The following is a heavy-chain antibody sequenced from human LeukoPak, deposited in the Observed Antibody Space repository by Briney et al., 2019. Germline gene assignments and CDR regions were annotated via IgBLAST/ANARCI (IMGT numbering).Heavy chain of an antibody. V-gene: IGHV4-30-4*01. D-gene: IGHD5-18*01. J-gene: IGHJ5*02. CDR3: ARDPSYGWFDP. CDR1: GGSISSGDYY. Sequence: SETLSLTCTVSGGSISSGDYYWSWIRQPPGKGLEWIGYIYYSGSIYYNPSLKSRVTISVDTSKNQFSLKLSSVTAADTAVYYCARDPSYGWFDPWGQGTLVTVSS. CDR2: IYYSGSI.